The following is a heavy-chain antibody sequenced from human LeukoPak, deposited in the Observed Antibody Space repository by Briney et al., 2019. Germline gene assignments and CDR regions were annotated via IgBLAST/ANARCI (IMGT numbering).Heavy chain of an antibody. V-gene: IGHV3-74*01. CDR2: INSDGSIT. CDR1: GFTFSNYW. D-gene: IGHD3-3*01. Sequence: GSLRLTCAASGFTFSNYWMHWVRQAPGKGLVWVSRINSDGSITNYADSVKGRFTISRDNAKNTLYLQMNSLRAEDTAVYYCARDAFGVDKSPFWGQGTLVTVSS. CDR3: ARDAFGVDKSPF. J-gene: IGHJ4*02.